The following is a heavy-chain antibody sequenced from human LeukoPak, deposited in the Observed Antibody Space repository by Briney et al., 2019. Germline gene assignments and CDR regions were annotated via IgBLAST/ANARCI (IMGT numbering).Heavy chain of an antibody. V-gene: IGHV1-2*02. D-gene: IGHD3-16*01. CDR3: ARDGARSPYYYYYYMDV. CDR2: INPNSGGT. Sequence: ASVKVSCKASGYTFTGYYMHWVRQAPGQGLEGMGWINPNSGGTNYAQKFQGRVTMTRDTSISTAYMELSRLRSDDTAVYYCARDGARSPYYYYYYMDVWGKGTTVTISS. CDR1: GYTFTGYY. J-gene: IGHJ6*03.